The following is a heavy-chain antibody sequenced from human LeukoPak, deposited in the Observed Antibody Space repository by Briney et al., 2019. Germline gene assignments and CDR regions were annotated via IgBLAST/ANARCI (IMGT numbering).Heavy chain of an antibody. V-gene: IGHV3-48*04. J-gene: IGHJ4*02. CDR3: ARGAYDSSGYCGYY. CDR1: GFTFSTYN. D-gene: IGHD3-22*01. CDR2: ISSGSTTI. Sequence: GGSLRLSCAASGFTFSTYNMNWFRQAPGKGLEWVAYISSGSTTINYADSVKGRFTISRDNAKNSLYLQVNSLRAEDTAVYYCARGAYDSSGYCGYYWGQGTLVTVSS.